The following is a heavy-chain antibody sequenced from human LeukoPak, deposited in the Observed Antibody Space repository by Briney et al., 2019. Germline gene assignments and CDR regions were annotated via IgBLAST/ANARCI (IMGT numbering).Heavy chain of an antibody. D-gene: IGHD1-1*01. J-gene: IGHJ6*02. CDR3: ARDEGTYGMDV. V-gene: IGHV3-74*01. Sequence: GGFLRLSCAASGFTFSSYGMHWVRQTPGEGLVWVSRINRDGSTTNYAYSVKGRYTISRDNAKNTLYLQMNSLRAEDAAVYYCARDEGTYGMDVWGQGTTVTVSS. CDR1: GFTFSSYG. CDR2: INRDGSTT.